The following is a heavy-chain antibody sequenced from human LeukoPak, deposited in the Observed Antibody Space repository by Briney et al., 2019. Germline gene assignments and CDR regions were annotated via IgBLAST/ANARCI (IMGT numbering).Heavy chain of an antibody. CDR3: ARYSSSWYTYDAFDI. Sequence: ASVKVSCKASGYTFTGYYMHWVRQAPGQGLEWMGIINPSGGSTSYAQKFQGRVTMTRDMSTSTVYMELSSLRSEDTAVYYCARYSSSWYTYDAFDIWGQGTMVTVSS. V-gene: IGHV1-46*01. CDR1: GYTFTGYY. D-gene: IGHD6-13*01. J-gene: IGHJ3*02. CDR2: INPSGGST.